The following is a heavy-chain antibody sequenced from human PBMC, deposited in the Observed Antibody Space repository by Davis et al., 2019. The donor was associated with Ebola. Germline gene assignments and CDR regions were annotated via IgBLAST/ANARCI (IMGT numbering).Heavy chain of an antibody. D-gene: IGHD2-2*01. J-gene: IGHJ6*03. V-gene: IGHV3-7*03. Sequence: PGGSLRLSCVASEFTFSDFWMSWVRQAPGKGLEWVANIKQDGSKEYYVDSVRGRFTISRDNAKNSLYLQMNSLGAEDTAVYYCARELGDCSSTSCSYYYMDVWGKGTTVTVSS. CDR2: IKQDGSKE. CDR3: ARELGDCSSTSCSYYYMDV. CDR1: EFTFSDFW.